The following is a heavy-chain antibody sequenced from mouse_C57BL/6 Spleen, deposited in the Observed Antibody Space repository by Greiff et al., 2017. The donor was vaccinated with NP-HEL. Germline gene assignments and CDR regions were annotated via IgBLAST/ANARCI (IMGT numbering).Heavy chain of an antibody. CDR2: ILPGSGST. J-gene: IGHJ3*01. V-gene: IGHV1-9*01. Sequence: QVQLKQSGAELMKPGASVKLSCKATGYTFTGYWIEWVKQRPGHGLEWIGEILPGSGSTNYNEKFKGKATFTADSSSNTAYMPLSSLTAEDSAMYYCAREKVTTAYWGQGTLVTVSA. CDR3: AREKVTTAY. CDR1: GYTFTGYW. D-gene: IGHD2-2*01.